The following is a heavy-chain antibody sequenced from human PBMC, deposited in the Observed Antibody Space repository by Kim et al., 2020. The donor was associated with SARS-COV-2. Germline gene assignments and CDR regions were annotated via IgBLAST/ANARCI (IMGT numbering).Heavy chain of an antibody. Sequence: GGSLRLSCAASGFIFSSYDMSWVRQAPGTGLEWISAITRDGSTFYADSVKGRFSISRDNPENTLYLQMDSLRVEDTAVYYCAREPARRVDYWGRGTLFT. J-gene: IGHJ4*02. CDR3: AREPARRVDY. CDR1: GFIFSSYD. CDR2: ITRDGST. V-gene: IGHV3-23*01. D-gene: IGHD1-1*01.